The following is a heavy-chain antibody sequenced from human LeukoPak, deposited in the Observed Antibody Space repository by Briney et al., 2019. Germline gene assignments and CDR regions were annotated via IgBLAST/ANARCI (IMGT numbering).Heavy chain of an antibody. D-gene: IGHD3-3*01. Sequence: GGSLRLSCAASGFTFSSYRMTWVRQAPGKGLEWVSYISSSSSTIYYADSVKGRFTISRDNAKNSLYLQMNSLRAEDTAVYYCARERLRFLEWLSYDFDYWGQGTLVTVSS. J-gene: IGHJ4*02. CDR3: ARERLRFLEWLSYDFDY. V-gene: IGHV3-48*04. CDR2: ISSSSSTI. CDR1: GFTFSSYR.